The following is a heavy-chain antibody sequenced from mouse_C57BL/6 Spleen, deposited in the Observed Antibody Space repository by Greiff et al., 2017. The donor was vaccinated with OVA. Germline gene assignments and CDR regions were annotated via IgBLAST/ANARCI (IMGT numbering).Heavy chain of an antibody. V-gene: IGHV1-15*01. Sequence: QVQLQQSGAELVRPGASVTLSCKASGYTFTDYEMHWVKQTPVHGLEWIGAIDPETGGTAYNQKFKGKAILTADKSSSTAYMELRSLTAEDSAVYYCTIPYGSSYGFADWGQGTLVTVSA. D-gene: IGHD1-1*01. CDR1: GYTFTDYE. CDR3: TIPYGSSYGFAD. CDR2: IDPETGGT. J-gene: IGHJ3*01.